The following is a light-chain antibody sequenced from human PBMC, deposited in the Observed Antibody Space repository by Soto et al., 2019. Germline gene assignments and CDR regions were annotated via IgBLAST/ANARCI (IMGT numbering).Light chain of an antibody. CDR1: SSDVGGYNY. CDR3: CSYAGSFFYV. CDR2: DVS. J-gene: IGLJ1*01. V-gene: IGLV2-11*01. Sequence: QSALTQPSSVSGSPGQSVTISCTGTSSDVGGYNYVSWYQQHPGKAPKLMIYDVSKRPSGVPDRFSGSKSGNTASLTISGLQAEDEADYYCCSYAGSFFYVFGTGTKLTVL.